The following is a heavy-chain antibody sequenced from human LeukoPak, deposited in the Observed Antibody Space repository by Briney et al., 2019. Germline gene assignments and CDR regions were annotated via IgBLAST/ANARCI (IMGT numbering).Heavy chain of an antibody. J-gene: IGHJ4*02. Sequence: GGSLRLSCAASGFSFSNYAMYWVRQAPGKGLEWVALISYDGGDKYYAESMKGRITISRDNAENTLYLQMNNLRPDDTAFYFCVKEGVEYSYSYGGYWGQGTLVTVSS. CDR3: VKEGVEYSYSYGGY. V-gene: IGHV3-30*18. CDR1: GFSFSNYA. CDR2: ISYDGGDK. D-gene: IGHD3-16*01.